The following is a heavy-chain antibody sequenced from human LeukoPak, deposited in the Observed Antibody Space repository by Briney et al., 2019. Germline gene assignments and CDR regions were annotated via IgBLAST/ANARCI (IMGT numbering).Heavy chain of an antibody. CDR3: ARGVSSYPTDAFDI. Sequence: SVKVSCKASGGTLSSYTISWVRQAPGQGLEWMGRIIPILGIANYAQKFQGRVTITADKSTSTAYMELSSLRSEDTAVYYCARGVSSYPTDAFDIWGQGTMVTVSS. V-gene: IGHV1-69*02. D-gene: IGHD2-8*01. J-gene: IGHJ3*02. CDR1: GGTLSSYT. CDR2: IIPILGIA.